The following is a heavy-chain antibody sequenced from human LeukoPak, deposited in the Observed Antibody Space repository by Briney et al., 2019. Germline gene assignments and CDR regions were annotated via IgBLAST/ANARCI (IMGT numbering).Heavy chain of an antibody. Sequence: SVKVSCKASGDTFTNYAMNWMRQPPGQGLEWMGRINPDSGFTNHAQNLLGRVTITADKSTSTAYMELSRLRSDDTAVYYCATAEVVRGVILNWFDPWGE. V-gene: IGHV1-69*04. D-gene: IGHD3-10*01. CDR1: GDTFTNYA. CDR3: ATAEVVRGVILNWFDP. CDR2: INPDSGFT. J-gene: IGHJ5*02.